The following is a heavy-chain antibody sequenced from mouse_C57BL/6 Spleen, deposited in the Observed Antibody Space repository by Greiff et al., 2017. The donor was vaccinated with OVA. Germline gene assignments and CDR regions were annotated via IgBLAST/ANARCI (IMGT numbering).Heavy chain of an antibody. CDR1: GFSFNTYA. CDR3: VRWTYYSNYDAMDY. D-gene: IGHD2-5*01. J-gene: IGHJ4*01. CDR2: IRSKSNNYAT. V-gene: IGHV10-1*01. Sequence: EVKVVESGGGLVQPTGSLKLSCAASGFSFNTYAMNWVRQAPGKGLEWVARIRSKSNNYATYYADSVKDRFTISRDDSESMLYLQMNNLKTEDTAMYYCVRWTYYSNYDAMDYWGQGTSVTVSS.